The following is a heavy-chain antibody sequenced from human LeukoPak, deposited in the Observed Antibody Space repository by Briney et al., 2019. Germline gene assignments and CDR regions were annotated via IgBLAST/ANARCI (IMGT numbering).Heavy chain of an antibody. V-gene: IGHV4-59*01. CDR2: IYYSGST. CDR3: ARGTDVQWDY. Sequence: ASETLSLTCSVSGDSISSYYWSWIPQPPGKGLEWIGYIYYSGSTNYNPSLKSRVTISVDTSKNQFSLKLSSVTAADTAVYYCARGTDVQWDYWGQGTLVTVSS. J-gene: IGHJ4*02. CDR1: GDSISSYY. D-gene: IGHD1-26*01.